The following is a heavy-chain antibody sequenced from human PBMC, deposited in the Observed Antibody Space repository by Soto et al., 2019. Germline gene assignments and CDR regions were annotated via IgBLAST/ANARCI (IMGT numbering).Heavy chain of an antibody. D-gene: IGHD3-10*01. CDR2: ISPVNGNT. J-gene: IGHJ4*02. Sequence: QVQLVQSGAEMKKPGASVKVSCKASGYTFTNYGITWVRQAPGQGLEWMGWISPVNGNTNYAQKFQGRVTLTTDTSKSTVNLELRSLTSDDTAIYYCARDLRIRGVFGYWGQGSLVTVSS. CDR3: ARDLRIRGVFGY. V-gene: IGHV1-18*01. CDR1: GYTFTNYG.